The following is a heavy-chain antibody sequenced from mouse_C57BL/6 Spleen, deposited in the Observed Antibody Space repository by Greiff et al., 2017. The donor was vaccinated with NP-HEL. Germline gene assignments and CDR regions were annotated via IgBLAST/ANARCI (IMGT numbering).Heavy chain of an antibody. CDR2: ISNGGGST. CDR3: ARHSYYDGVDY. CDR1: GFTFSDYY. V-gene: IGHV5-12*01. J-gene: IGHJ2*01. D-gene: IGHD1-1*01. Sequence: EVQLVESGGGLVQPGGSLKLSCAASGFTFSDYYMYWVRQTPEKRLEWVAYISNGGGSTYYPDTVKGRFTISRDNAKNTLYLQMSRLKSEDTAMYYCARHSYYDGVDYWGQGTTLTVSS.